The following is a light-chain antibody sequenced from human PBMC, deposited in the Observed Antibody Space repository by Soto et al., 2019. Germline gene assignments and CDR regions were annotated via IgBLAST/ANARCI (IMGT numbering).Light chain of an antibody. J-gene: IGLJ1*01. CDR2: EVS. CDR1: SSDVGSYNL. Sequence: QLVLTQPASVSGSPGQSITISCTGTSSDVGSYNLVSWYQQHPGKAPKLMIYEVSKRPSGVSNRFSGSKSGNTASLTISGLQAEDAADYYCCSYAGSTTPFVFGTGTKLTGL. CDR3: CSYAGSTTPFV. V-gene: IGLV2-23*02.